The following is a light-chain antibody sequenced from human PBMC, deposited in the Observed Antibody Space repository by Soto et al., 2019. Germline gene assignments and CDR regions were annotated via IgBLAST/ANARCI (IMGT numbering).Light chain of an antibody. CDR3: QQYINWPPLT. CDR2: GSS. J-gene: IGKJ4*01. Sequence: EIVRTQSPAILSVSPGEGATLSCRASQSVASNLAWYQQKPGQAPRLLSYGSSSRATGIPARVSGSGSRTEFTLTISSLQHEDFAVYYCQQYINWPPLTFGGGTTVEI. V-gene: IGKV3-15*01. CDR1: QSVASN.